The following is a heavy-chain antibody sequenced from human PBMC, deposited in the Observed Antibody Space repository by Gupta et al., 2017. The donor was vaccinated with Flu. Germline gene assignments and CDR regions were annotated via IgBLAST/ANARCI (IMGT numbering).Heavy chain of an antibody. Sequence: QVQLVESGGGLVKPGGSLRLSCAASGFTFSDYYMSWIRQAPGKGLEWVSYISSSSSYTNYADSVKGRFTISRDNAKNSLYLQMNSLRAEDTAVYYCARVTAGSGYDSDYYFDYWGQGTLVTVSS. CDR1: GFTFSDYY. V-gene: IGHV3-11*05. D-gene: IGHD5-12*01. J-gene: IGHJ4*02. CDR3: ARVTAGSGYDSDYYFDY. CDR2: ISSSSSYT.